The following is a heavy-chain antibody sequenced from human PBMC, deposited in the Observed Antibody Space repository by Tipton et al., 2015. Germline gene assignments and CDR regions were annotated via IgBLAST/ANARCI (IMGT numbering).Heavy chain of an antibody. J-gene: IGHJ6*02. V-gene: IGHV1-69*01. D-gene: IGHD5-24*01. CDR2: TFPFIGSQ. CDR3: ARDERWLQASYHYAMDV. CDR1: GDSLSKFS. Sequence: QSGAEVKKPGSSVKVSCKASGDSLSKFSITWVREAPGHGLEWVGGTFPFIGSQTYGPKFQGRLTTTADESSNTAYMELSSLRSEDTAVYFCARDERWLQASYHYAMDVWGQGTTVTVSS.